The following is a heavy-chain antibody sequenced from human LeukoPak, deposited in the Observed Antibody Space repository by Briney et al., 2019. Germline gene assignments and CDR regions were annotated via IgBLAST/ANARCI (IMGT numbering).Heavy chain of an antibody. D-gene: IGHD3-22*01. V-gene: IGHV5-51*01. CDR3: ARRGPGSGYFTCSGDAFDI. CDR1: GYSFTSYW. Sequence: GESLKISCKGSGYSFTSYWIGCVRQMPGKGLEWMGIIDPGDSDTRYSPSFQGQVTISADKSISTAYLQWSSLKASDTAMDYCARRGPGSGYFTCSGDAFDIWGQGTMVTVSS. CDR2: IDPGDSDT. J-gene: IGHJ3*02.